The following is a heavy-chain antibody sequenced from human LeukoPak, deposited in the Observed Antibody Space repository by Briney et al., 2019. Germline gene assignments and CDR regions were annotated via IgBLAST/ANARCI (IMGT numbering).Heavy chain of an antibody. Sequence: GGSLRLPCAASGFTFDDYAMHWVRQAPGKGLEWVSGISWNSGSIGYADSVKGRFTISRDNAKNSLYLQMNSLRAEDTALYYCAKVPRAAAWSYFDPWGRGTLVTVSS. CDR1: GFTFDDYA. CDR3: AKVPRAAAWSYFDP. V-gene: IGHV3-9*01. D-gene: IGHD6-13*01. J-gene: IGHJ2*01. CDR2: ISWNSGSI.